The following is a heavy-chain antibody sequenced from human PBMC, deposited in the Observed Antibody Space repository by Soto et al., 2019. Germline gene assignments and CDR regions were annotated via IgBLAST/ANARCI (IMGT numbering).Heavy chain of an antibody. V-gene: IGHV5-51*01. Sequence: HGESLKISCKGSGYSFTSYWIGWVRQMPGKGLEWMGIIYPGDSDTRYSPSFQGQVTISADKSISTAYLQWSSLKASDTAMYYCARRNVGSSWFDYYYMDVWGKGTTVTVSS. D-gene: IGHD6-13*01. CDR2: IYPGDSDT. J-gene: IGHJ6*03. CDR3: ARRNVGSSWFDYYYMDV. CDR1: GYSFTSYW.